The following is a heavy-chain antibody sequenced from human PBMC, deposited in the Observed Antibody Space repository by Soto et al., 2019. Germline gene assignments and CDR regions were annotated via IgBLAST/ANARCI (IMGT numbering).Heavy chain of an antibody. CDR3: AGGGDGYIHYYYYYGMDV. V-gene: IGHV1-18*01. CDR2: ISAYNGNT. CDR1: GYTFTSYG. J-gene: IGHJ6*02. D-gene: IGHD5-12*01. Sequence: ASVKVSCKASGYTFTSYGISWVRQAPGQGLEWMGWISAYNGNTNYAQKLQGRVTMTTDTSTSTAYMELRSLRSDDTAVYYCAGGGDGYIHYYYYYGMDVWGQGTTVTVSS.